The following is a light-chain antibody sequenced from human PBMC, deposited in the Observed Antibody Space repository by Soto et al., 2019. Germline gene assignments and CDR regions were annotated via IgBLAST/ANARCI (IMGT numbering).Light chain of an antibody. J-gene: IGKJ1*01. CDR3: LQDINYPWT. CDR2: KAS. Sequence: DIQMTQSPSTLSASVGDRVTITCRASQSIDSWLAWYQHKPGKAPKLLIFKASTLETGVPSRFSGSGSETEFTLAISSLQPEDSATYYCLQDINYPWTFGQGTKVDIK. CDR1: QSIDSW. V-gene: IGKV1-5*03.